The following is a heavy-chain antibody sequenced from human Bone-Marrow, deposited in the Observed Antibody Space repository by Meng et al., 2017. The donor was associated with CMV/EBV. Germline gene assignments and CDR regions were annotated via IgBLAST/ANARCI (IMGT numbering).Heavy chain of an antibody. J-gene: IGHJ4*02. CDR1: GFTFSSDG. Sequence: GESLKISCAASGFTFSSDGMHWFRQAPGEGLVWVSRIKSDGGATSYADSVKGRFTVSRDNAKNTLFLKMDSLGAENTAVYYCARESSGYDSGGFDCWGQGTLVTVSS. CDR3: ARESSGYDSGGFDC. D-gene: IGHD5-12*01. CDR2: IKSDGGAT. V-gene: IGHV3-74*01.